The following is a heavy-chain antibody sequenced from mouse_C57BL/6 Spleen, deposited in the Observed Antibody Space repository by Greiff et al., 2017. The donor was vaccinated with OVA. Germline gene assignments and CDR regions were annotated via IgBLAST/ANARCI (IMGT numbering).Heavy chain of an antibody. CDR1: GYTFTDYE. J-gene: IGHJ2*01. CDR2: IDPETGGT. V-gene: IGHV1-15*01. CDR3: TSRDYDFLLDY. D-gene: IGHD2-4*01. Sequence: QVQLQQSGAELVRPGASVTLSCKASGYTFTDYEMHWVQQTPVHGLEWIGAIDPETGGTAYNQKFKGKAILTADKSSSTAYMKLRSLTSEDSAVYYCTSRDYDFLLDYWGQGTTLTVSS.